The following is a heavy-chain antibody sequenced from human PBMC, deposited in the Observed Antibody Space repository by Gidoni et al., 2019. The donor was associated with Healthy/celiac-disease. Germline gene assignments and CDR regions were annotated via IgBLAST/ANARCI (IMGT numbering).Heavy chain of an antibody. J-gene: IGHJ4*02. CDR1: GCSFIGSY. CDR3: ARVSPQWYDILTGTPSSFDY. V-gene: IGHV4-34*01. CDR2: INHSGST. Sequence: QVQLQQCGAGLLKPSETLSLTCAVYGCSFIGSYWSWIRQPPGKGLEWIGEINHSGSTNYNPSLKSRVTISVDTSKNQFSMKMSSVTAADTAVYYCARVSPQWYDILTGTPSSFDYWGQGTLVTVSS. D-gene: IGHD3-9*01.